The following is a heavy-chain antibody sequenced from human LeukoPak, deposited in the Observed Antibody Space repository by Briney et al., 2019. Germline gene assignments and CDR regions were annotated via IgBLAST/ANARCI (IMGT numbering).Heavy chain of an antibody. D-gene: IGHD1-26*01. V-gene: IGHV4-34*08. CDR2: INHSGST. J-gene: IGHJ4*02. CDR1: GFTFSSYA. Sequence: NPGGSLRLSCAASGFTFSSYAMSWIRQPPGKGLEWIGEINHSGSTNYNPSLKSRVTISVDTSKNQFSLKLSSVTAADTAVYYCSHVEWESVDYWGQGTLVTVSS. CDR3: SHVEWESVDY.